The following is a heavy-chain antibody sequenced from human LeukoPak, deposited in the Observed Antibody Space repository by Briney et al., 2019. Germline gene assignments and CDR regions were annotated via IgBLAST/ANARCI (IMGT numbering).Heavy chain of an antibody. CDR1: GFTFSSYG. CDR3: AKNGDRGAYCSGGSCYPYFYYYMDV. D-gene: IGHD2-15*01. V-gene: IGHV3-23*01. J-gene: IGHJ6*03. CDR2: ISGSGGST. Sequence: GGSLRLSCAASGFTFSSYGMSWVRQAPGKGLEWVSAISGSGGSTYYADSVKGRFTISRDNSKNTLYLQMNSLRAEDTAVYYCAKNGDRGAYCSGGSCYPYFYYYMDVWGKGTTVTISS.